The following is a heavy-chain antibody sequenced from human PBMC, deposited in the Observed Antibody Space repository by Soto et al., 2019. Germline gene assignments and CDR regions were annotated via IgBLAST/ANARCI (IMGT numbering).Heavy chain of an antibody. J-gene: IGHJ3*02. CDR1: GYTFTSYY. CDR3: ARAGVVVVPAASAFDI. V-gene: IGHV1-46*03. Sequence: ASVKVSCKASGYTFTSYYMHWVRQAPGQGLEWMGIINPSGGSTSYAQKFQGRVTMTRDTSTSTVYMELSSLRSEDTAVYYCARAGVVVVPAASAFDIWGQGTMVTVS. D-gene: IGHD2-2*01. CDR2: INPSGGST.